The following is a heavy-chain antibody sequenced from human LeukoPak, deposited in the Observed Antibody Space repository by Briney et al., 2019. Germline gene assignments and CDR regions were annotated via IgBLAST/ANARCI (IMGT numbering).Heavy chain of an antibody. CDR1: GGSISSYY. J-gene: IGHJ4*02. CDR2: IYYSGST. CDR3: ARVAFVMTTVTTLYYFDY. Sequence: SETLSLTCTVSGGSISSYYWSWIRQPPGKGLEWIGYIYYSGSTNYNPSLKSRVTISVDTSKNQFSLKLSSVTAADTAVYYCARVAFVMTTVTTLYYFDYWGQGTLVTVSS. D-gene: IGHD4-17*01. V-gene: IGHV4-59*01.